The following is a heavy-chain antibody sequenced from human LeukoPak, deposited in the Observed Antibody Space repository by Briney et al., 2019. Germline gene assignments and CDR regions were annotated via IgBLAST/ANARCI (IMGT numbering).Heavy chain of an antibody. CDR1: GGSISSYY. CDR2: IYYSGST. CDR3: ARDRQWLFDY. Sequence: SETLSLTCTVSGGSISSYYWSWIRQPPGKGLEWIGYIYYSGSTNYNPSLKGRVTISVDTSKNQFSLKLSSVTAADTAVYYCARDRQWLFDYWGQGTLVTVSS. V-gene: IGHV4-59*01. J-gene: IGHJ4*02. D-gene: IGHD6-19*01.